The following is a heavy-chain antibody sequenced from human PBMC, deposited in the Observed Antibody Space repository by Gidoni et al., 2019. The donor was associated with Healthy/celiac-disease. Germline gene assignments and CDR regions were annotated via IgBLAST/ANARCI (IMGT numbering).Heavy chain of an antibody. CDR3: ATVSSFHRKKKYCSSTSCSEDAFDI. CDR1: GYTLTELS. D-gene: IGHD2-2*01. V-gene: IGHV1-24*01. J-gene: IGHJ3*02. Sequence: QVQLVQSGAEVKKPGASVKVSCKVSGYTLTELSMHWVRQAPGTVLEWMGGFDPEDGETIYAQKFQGRVTMTEDTSTDTAYMELSSLRSEDTAVYYCATVSSFHRKKKYCSSTSCSEDAFDIWGQGTMVTVSS. CDR2: FDPEDGET.